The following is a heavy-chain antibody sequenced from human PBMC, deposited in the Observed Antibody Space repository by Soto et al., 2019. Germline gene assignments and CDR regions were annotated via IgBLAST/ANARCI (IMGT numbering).Heavy chain of an antibody. J-gene: IGHJ4*02. CDR1: GYTFTGYY. CDR3: ARGLYSSSSTPYFDY. V-gene: IGHV1-2*02. CDR2: INPNSGGT. D-gene: IGHD6-6*01. Sequence: ASVKVSCKASGYTFTGYYMHWVRQAPGQGLEWMGWINPNSGGTNYAQKFQGRVTMTRDTSISTAYMELSGLRSDDTAVYYCARGLYSSSSTPYFDYWGQGTLVTVS.